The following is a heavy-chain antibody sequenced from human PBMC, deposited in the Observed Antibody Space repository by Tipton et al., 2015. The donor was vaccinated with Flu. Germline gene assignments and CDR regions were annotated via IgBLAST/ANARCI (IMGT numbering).Heavy chain of an antibody. Sequence: GSLRLSCVASGFTFGSCWMHWVRQAPGKGPMWVSHISPDGSITTYTDSVKGRFTISRDNAKNTLYLQTNSLRVEDTALYYCVTYHGGYFDWGQGTLVTVSS. CDR2: ISPDGSIT. J-gene: IGHJ4*02. CDR1: GFTFGSCW. D-gene: IGHD4-23*01. CDR3: VTYHGGYFD. V-gene: IGHV3-74*01.